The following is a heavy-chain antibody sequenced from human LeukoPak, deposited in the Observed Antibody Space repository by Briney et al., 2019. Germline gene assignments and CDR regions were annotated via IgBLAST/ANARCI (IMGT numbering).Heavy chain of an antibody. CDR2: ISAYNGNT. J-gene: IGHJ4*02. Sequence: GASVTVSCTASGYTFTSYGISWVRQAPGQGLEWMGWISAYNGNTNYAQKLQGRVTMTTDTSTSTAYMELRSLRSDDTAVYYCARVATVTTGAILYYFDYWGQGTLVTVSS. CDR1: GYTFTSYG. V-gene: IGHV1-18*01. D-gene: IGHD4-17*01. CDR3: ARVATVTTGAILYYFDY.